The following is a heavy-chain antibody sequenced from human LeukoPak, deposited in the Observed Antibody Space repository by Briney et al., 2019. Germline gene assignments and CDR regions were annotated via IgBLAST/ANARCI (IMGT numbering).Heavy chain of an antibody. CDR3: AREGYYGSGSPPSLYFDY. V-gene: IGHV3-30-3*01. D-gene: IGHD3-10*01. J-gene: IGHJ4*02. Sequence: GGSLRLSCAASGFTFRNYVIHWVRQAPGKGLEWVAVTSSDLNVKLYADSVKSRFTISRDNSRSTLYLQMNSLRPEDTAIYYCAREGYYGSGSPPSLYFDYWGQGTLVTVSS. CDR2: TSSDLNVK. CDR1: GFTFRNYV.